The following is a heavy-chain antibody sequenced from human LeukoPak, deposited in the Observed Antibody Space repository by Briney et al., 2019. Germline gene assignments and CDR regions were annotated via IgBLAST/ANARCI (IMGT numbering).Heavy chain of an antibody. CDR2: FNPEDAET. CDR1: GHTLSDLS. Sequence: ASVKVSCKVSGHTLSDLSMHWVRQAPGKGLEWMGGFNPEDAETIYAQKFQGRVTMTEDTSTDTVYMELNSLISDDTAVYYRATPVPHDTSGYYYRFDYWGQGTLVTVSS. D-gene: IGHD3-22*01. CDR3: ATPVPHDTSGYYYRFDY. V-gene: IGHV1-24*01. J-gene: IGHJ4*02.